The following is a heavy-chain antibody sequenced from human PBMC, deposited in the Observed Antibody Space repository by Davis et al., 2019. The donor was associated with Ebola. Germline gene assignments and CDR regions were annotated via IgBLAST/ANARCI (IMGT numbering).Heavy chain of an antibody. CDR1: GYIFTSYA. CDR3: ARDFARARDYFYNGMDV. Sequence: AASVKVSCKASGYIFTSYAMHWVRQAPGQRLEWMGWINAGNGDTKYSQKFRGRVTITRDTSASTSYMELSSLRSEDTAAYYCARDFARARDYFYNGMDVWGQGTTVTVSS. V-gene: IGHV1-3*01. J-gene: IGHJ6*02. CDR2: INAGNGDT.